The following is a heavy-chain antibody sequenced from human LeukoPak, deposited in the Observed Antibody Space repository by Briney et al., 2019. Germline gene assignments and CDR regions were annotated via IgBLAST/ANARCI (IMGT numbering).Heavy chain of an antibody. D-gene: IGHD3-22*01. J-gene: IGHJ5*02. CDR1: GGSFSGYY. CDR2: INHSGST. Sequence: SETLSLTCAVYGGSFSGYYWSWIRQPPGKGLEWIGEINHSGSTNYNPSLKSRVTISVDTSKNQFSLKLSSVTAADTAEYYCARGPYWYYDSSGYYSAWGQGTLVTVSS. CDR3: ARGPYWYYDSSGYYSA. V-gene: IGHV4-34*01.